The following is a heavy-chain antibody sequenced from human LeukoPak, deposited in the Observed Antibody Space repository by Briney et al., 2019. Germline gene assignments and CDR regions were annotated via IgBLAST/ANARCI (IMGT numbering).Heavy chain of an antibody. CDR3: AKDHYWSIDY. Sequence: GGSLRLSCAASGFDFSSNWMHWVRHAPGQGLVWVSRIKGDGISTNYADSVEGRFTISRDIAKNTLYLQMNSLRAEDTGVYYCAKDHYWSIDYWGRGTLVTVSS. CDR2: IKGDGIST. CDR1: GFDFSSNW. V-gene: IGHV3-74*01. D-gene: IGHD3-3*01. J-gene: IGHJ4*02.